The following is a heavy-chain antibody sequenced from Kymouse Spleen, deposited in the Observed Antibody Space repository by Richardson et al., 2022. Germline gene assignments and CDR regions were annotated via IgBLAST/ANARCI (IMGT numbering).Heavy chain of an antibody. CDR2: INHSGST. Sequence: QVQLQQWGAGLLKPSETLSLTCAVYGGSFSGYYWSWIRQPPGKGLEWIGEINHSGSTNYNPSLKSRVTISVDTSKNQFSLKLSSVTAADTAVYYCARHSSSWYSPWAREPWSPSPQ. V-gene: IGHV4-34*01. D-gene: IGHD6-13*01. CDR1: GGSFSGYY. J-gene: IGHJ4*02,IGHJ5*02.